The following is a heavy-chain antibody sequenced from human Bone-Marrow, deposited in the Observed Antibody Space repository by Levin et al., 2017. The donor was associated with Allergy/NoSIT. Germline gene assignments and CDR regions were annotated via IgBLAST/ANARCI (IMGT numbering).Heavy chain of an antibody. J-gene: IGHJ4*02. CDR2: SGQTT. CDR3: VGGVWYTDSGYYLDF. V-gene: IGHV1-46*01. CDR1: GFMSTNFY. D-gene: IGHD3-22*01. Sequence: ASVKVSCKASGFMSTNFYIHWVRQAPGLGLEWMGFSGQTTASSPKFQGRITFTKDTSTTTMYMDLRSLTSDDTAVYYCVGGVWYTDSGYYLDFWGQGTPVTVSS.